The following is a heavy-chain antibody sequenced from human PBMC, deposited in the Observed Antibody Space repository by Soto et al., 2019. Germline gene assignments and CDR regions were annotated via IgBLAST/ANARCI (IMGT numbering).Heavy chain of an antibody. J-gene: IGHJ6*02. Sequence: PGESLKISCKGSGYSFTSYWISWVRQMPGKGLEWMGRIDPSDSYTNYSPSFQGHVTISADKSISTAYLQWSSLKASDTAMYYCARHINYDFWSGYNYYGMDVWGLGTTVTVSS. D-gene: IGHD3-3*01. CDR3: ARHINYDFWSGYNYYGMDV. CDR2: IDPSDSYT. CDR1: GYSFTSYW. V-gene: IGHV5-10-1*01.